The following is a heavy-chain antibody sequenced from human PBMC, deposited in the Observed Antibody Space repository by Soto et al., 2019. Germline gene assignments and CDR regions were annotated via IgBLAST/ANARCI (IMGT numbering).Heavy chain of an antibody. D-gene: IGHD6-19*01. CDR3: ASDRGAVASYYFDN. Sequence: GGSLRLSCAASGFTFTNYAMHWVRQAPGKGLEWVAVISYDGGNIFYADSVKGRFTISRDASKNTLYLQMNSLRGEDTAVYYCASDRGAVASYYFDNWAQGTPVTVSS. V-gene: IGHV3-30*04. CDR1: GFTFTNYA. J-gene: IGHJ4*02. CDR2: ISYDGGNI.